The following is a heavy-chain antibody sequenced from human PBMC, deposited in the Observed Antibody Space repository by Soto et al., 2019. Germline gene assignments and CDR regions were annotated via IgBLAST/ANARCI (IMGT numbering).Heavy chain of an antibody. J-gene: IGHJ4*02. CDR2: ISYDGSNK. CDR3: AKHSGYVGYLYYFDY. D-gene: IGHD1-26*01. V-gene: IGHV3-30*18. CDR1: GFSFSSYG. Sequence: QVPLVESGGGVVQPGRSVRLSCAASGFSFSSYGLHWVRQAPGKGLEWVAVISYDGSNKDYADSVKGRFTISRDNSKNALYLQMNSLRAEDAGVYYCAKHSGYVGYLYYFDYWVQGTLVTVSS.